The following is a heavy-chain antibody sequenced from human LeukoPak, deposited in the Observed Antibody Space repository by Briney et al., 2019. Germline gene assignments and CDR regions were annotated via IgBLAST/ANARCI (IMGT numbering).Heavy chain of an antibody. D-gene: IGHD6-19*01. CDR1: GGTFSSYA. V-gene: IGHV1-69*01. J-gene: IGHJ5*02. CDR3: ARDDSSGSAFDP. CDR2: IIPIFGTA. Sequence: SVKVCCKASGGTFSSYAISWVRQSPGQGLEWMGGIIPIFGTANYAQKFQGRVTITADESTSTAYMELSSLRSEDTAVYYCARDDSSGSAFDPWGQGTLVTVSS.